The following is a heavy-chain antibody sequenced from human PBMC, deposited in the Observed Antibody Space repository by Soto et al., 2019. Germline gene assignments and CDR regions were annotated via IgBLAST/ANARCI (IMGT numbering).Heavy chain of an antibody. Sequence: GGSLRLSCAASGFTFSSYAMDWVRQAPGKXLEWVAVISYDGSNKYYADSVKGRFTISRDTSKHTLYLQMNILRAEDTVVYYCARQVVGSGDSSSWYAAGDRFDPWGQGTMVTVSS. J-gene: IGHJ5*02. CDR1: GFTFSSYA. CDR2: ISYDGSNK. CDR3: ARQVVGSGDSSSWYAAGDRFDP. V-gene: IGHV3-30-3*01. D-gene: IGHD6-13*01.